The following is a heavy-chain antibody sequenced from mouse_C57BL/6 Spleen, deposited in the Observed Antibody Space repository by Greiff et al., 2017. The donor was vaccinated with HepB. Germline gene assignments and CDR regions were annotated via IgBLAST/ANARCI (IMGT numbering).Heavy chain of an antibody. CDR1: GYAFSSSW. CDR2: IYPGDGDT. Sequence: VQLQQSGPELVKPGASVKISCKASGYAFSSSWMNWVKQRPGKGLEWIGRIYPGDGDTNYNRKFKGKATLTADKSSSTAYMQLSSLTSEDSAVYFCARSGSSGYYFDYWGQGTTLTVSS. D-gene: IGHD3-2*02. V-gene: IGHV1-82*01. CDR3: ARSGSSGYYFDY. J-gene: IGHJ2*01.